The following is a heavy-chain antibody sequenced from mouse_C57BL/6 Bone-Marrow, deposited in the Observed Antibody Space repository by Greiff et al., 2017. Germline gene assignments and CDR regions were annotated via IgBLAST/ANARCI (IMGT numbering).Heavy chain of an antibody. CDR3: ARPFYDGYYAFFAY. J-gene: IGHJ3*01. V-gene: IGHV5-17*01. CDR2: ISSGSSTI. Sequence: DVKLVESGGGLVKPGGSLKLSCAASGFTFSDYGMHWVRQAPEKGLEWVAYISSGSSTIYYADTVKGRFTISRDNAKNTLFLQMTSLRSEDTAMYYCARPFYDGYYAFFAYWGQGTLVTVSA. D-gene: IGHD2-3*01. CDR1: GFTFSDYG.